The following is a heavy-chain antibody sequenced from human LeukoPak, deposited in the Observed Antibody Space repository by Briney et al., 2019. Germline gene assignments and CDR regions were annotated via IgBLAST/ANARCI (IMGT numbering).Heavy chain of an antibody. CDR3: ARVELVGATLNYYYYMDV. CDR2: INPNSGGT. CDR1: GYTFTGYY. D-gene: IGHD1-26*01. J-gene: IGHJ6*03. V-gene: IGHV1-2*02. Sequence: ASVKVSCKASGYTFTGYYMHWVRQAPGQGLEWMGWINPNSGGTNYAQKFRGRVTMTRDTSISTAYMELSRLRSDDTAMYYCARVELVGATLNYYYYMDVWGKGTTVTISS.